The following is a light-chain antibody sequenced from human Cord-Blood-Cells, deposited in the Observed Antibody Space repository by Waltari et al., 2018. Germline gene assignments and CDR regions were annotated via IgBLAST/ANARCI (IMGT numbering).Light chain of an antibody. CDR1: QSVSSY. Sequence: EIVLTQSPATLSLSPGERATLSCRASQSVSSYLAWYQQKPGQAPRLSIYDASNRATGIPARFSGSGSGTDFTLTISSLEPEDFAVYYCQQRSNWPTFGQGTKLEIK. CDR3: QQRSNWPT. J-gene: IGKJ2*01. V-gene: IGKV3-11*01. CDR2: DAS.